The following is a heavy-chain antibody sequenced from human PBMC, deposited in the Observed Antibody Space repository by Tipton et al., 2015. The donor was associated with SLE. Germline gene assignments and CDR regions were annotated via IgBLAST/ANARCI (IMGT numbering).Heavy chain of an antibody. J-gene: IGHJ3*02. CDR2: IYYSGST. Sequence: GLVKPSETLSLTCTVSGGSISSFYWSWIRQPPGKGLEWIGYIYYSGSTKYSPSLKSRVTISVDTSKNQFSLKLSSVTAADTAVYYCARGGGGAFDIWGQGTMVTVSS. D-gene: IGHD3-10*01. V-gene: IGHV4-59*01. CDR1: GGSISSFY. CDR3: ARGGGGAFDI.